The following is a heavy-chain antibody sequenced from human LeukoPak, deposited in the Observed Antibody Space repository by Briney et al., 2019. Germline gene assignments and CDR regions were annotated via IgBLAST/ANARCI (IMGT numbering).Heavy chain of an antibody. CDR2: IRYDGSNK. D-gene: IGHD3-10*01. Sequence: GGSLRLSCAASGFTFSSYGMHWVRQAPGKGLEWVAFIRYDGSNKYYADSVKGRFTISRDNSKNTPYLQMNSLRAEDTAVYYCARSQFGELLNGFDYWGQGTLVTVSS. V-gene: IGHV3-30*02. CDR1: GFTFSSYG. CDR3: ARSQFGELLNGFDY. J-gene: IGHJ4*02.